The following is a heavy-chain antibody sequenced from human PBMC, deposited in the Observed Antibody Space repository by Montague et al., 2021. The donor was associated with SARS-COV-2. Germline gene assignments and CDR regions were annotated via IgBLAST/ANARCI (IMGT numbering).Heavy chain of an antibody. CDR2: IYYSGST. CDR1: GGSISSSSYY. CDR3: ARESGSGSYLVS. J-gene: IGHJ5*02. V-gene: IGHV4-39*01. Sequence: SETLSLTCTVSGGSISSSSYYWGWIRQPPGKGLEWIGSIYYSGSTYYNPSLKSRVTISVDTSKNQFSLKLSSVTAADTAVYYCARESGSGSYLVSWGQGTLVTVSS. D-gene: IGHD3-10*01.